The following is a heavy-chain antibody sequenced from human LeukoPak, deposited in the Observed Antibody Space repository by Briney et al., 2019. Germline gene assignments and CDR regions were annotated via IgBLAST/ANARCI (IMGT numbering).Heavy chain of an antibody. Sequence: SETLSLTSTVSGGSISSNYGGWIRERARGRLERVGRIYTSGSTNYNPSLKSRVTMSVDTSKNQFSLKLSSVTAADTAVYYCARVGTSYPHVWYFDYWGQGTLVTVSS. D-gene: IGHD1-26*01. CDR3: ARVGTSYPHVWYFDY. CDR1: GGSISSNY. CDR2: IYTSGST. V-gene: IGHV4-4*07. J-gene: IGHJ4*02.